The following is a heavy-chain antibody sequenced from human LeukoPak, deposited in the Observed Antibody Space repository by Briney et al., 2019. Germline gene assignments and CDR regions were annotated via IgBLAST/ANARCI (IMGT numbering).Heavy chain of an antibody. CDR3: ARGRFLQWLST. Sequence: GSLRLSCAASGFTFSSYGMHWVRQPPGKGLEWIGSIYHSGSTYYNPSLKSRVTISVDTSKNEFSLKLSSVTAADTAVYYCARGRFLQWLSTWGQGTLVTVPS. D-gene: IGHD3-3*01. CDR1: GFTFSSYG. V-gene: IGHV4-38-2*01. CDR2: IYHSGST. J-gene: IGHJ5*02.